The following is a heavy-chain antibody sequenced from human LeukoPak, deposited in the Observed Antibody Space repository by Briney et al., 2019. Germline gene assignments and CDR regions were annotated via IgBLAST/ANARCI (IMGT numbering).Heavy chain of an antibody. CDR1: GGTFSSYA. Sequence: SVTVSCKASGGTFSSYAISWVRQAPGQGLEWMGRIIPIFGTANYAQKFQGRVTITTDESTSPAYMELSSLRSEDTAVYYCAGENCTNGVCRFDYWGQGTLVTVSS. CDR3: AGENCTNGVCRFDY. J-gene: IGHJ4*02. D-gene: IGHD2-8*01. CDR2: IIPIFGTA. V-gene: IGHV1-69*05.